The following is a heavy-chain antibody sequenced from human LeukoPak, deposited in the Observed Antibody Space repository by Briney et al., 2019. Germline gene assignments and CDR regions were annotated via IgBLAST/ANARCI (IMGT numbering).Heavy chain of an antibody. CDR2: INHSGST. J-gene: IGHJ5*02. Sequence: PSETLSLTCTVSGGSISSSGYYWGWIRQPPGKGLEWIGEINHSGSTNYNPSLKSRVTISVDTSKNQFSLKLSSVTAADTAVYYCARLLDNRIAAAGTSRWFDPWGQGTLVTVSS. CDR3: ARLLDNRIAAAGTSRWFDP. CDR1: GGSISSSGYY. D-gene: IGHD6-13*01. V-gene: IGHV4-39*07.